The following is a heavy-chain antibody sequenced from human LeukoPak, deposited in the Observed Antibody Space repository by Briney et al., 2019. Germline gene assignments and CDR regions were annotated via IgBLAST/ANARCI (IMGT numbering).Heavy chain of an antibody. Sequence: HPGGSLRLSCAASGFTFSNYAMSWVRQAPGKGLEWVSGISGSGGKTYYGDSVKGRFTISRDNSKNTQYLQMNSLRAEDTAVYYCAKAFYTALDAFDIWGQGTMVTVSS. CDR2: ISGSGGKT. J-gene: IGHJ3*02. D-gene: IGHD5-18*01. CDR3: AKAFYTALDAFDI. V-gene: IGHV3-23*01. CDR1: GFTFSNYA.